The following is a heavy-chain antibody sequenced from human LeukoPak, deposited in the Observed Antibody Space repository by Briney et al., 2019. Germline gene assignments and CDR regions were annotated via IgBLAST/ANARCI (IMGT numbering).Heavy chain of an antibody. CDR3: ARDRVYYFDY. V-gene: IGHV4-59*01. CDR2: IYYSGST. D-gene: IGHD2-8*01. J-gene: IGHJ4*02. Sequence: SETLSLTCTASGGSISSYYWSWIRQPPGKGLEWIGYIYYSGSTNYNPSLKSRVTISVDTSKNQFSLKLSSVTAADTAVYYCARDRVYYFDYWGQGTLVTVSS. CDR1: GGSISSYY.